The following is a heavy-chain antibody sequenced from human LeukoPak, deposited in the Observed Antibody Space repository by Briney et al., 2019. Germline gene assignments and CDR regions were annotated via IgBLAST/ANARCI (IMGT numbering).Heavy chain of an antibody. Sequence: GGSLRLSCAASGFTFSSYAMSWVRQAPGKGLEWGSALTASGETTYYADSVKGRFTISRDNSKNTLFLQMNSLSPEDTAVYYCAANGESTDWHWNHWGQGTLITVSS. CDR3: AANGESTDWHWNH. CDR1: GFTFSSYA. J-gene: IGHJ5*02. CDR2: LTASGETT. D-gene: IGHD3-9*01. V-gene: IGHV3-23*01.